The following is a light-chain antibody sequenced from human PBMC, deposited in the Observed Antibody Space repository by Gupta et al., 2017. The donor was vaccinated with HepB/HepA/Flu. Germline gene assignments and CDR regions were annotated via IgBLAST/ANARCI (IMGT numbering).Light chain of an antibody. Sequence: DIQLTQSPSLLSASVADRVTITCRASQGISSYLAWYQQKPGKAPKLLIYAASTLQSGVPSRFSGSGSGTEFTLTISSLQPEDFATYYCQQLNSYPPFTFGPGTKVDIK. V-gene: IGKV1-9*01. CDR2: AAS. CDR3: QQLNSYPPFT. CDR1: QGISSY. J-gene: IGKJ3*01.